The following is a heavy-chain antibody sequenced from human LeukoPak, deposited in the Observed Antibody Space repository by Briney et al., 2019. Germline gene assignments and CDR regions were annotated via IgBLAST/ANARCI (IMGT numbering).Heavy chain of an antibody. J-gene: IGHJ4*02. CDR1: GYTFTSYG. Sequence: ASVKVSCKASGYTFTSYGISWVRQAPGQGLEWMGWISAYNGNTNYAQKLQGRVTMTTDTSTSTAYMELSSLRSEDTAVYYCAAADSSGYYNYWGQGTLVTVSS. D-gene: IGHD3-22*01. CDR3: AAADSSGYYNY. CDR2: ISAYNGNT. V-gene: IGHV1-18*01.